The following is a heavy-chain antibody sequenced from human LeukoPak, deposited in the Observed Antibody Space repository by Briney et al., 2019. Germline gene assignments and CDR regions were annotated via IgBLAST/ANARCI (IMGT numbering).Heavy chain of an antibody. V-gene: IGHV4-30-2*01. CDR1: GGSISSGGYS. CDR2: IYHSGST. D-gene: IGHD3-10*01. CDR3: ARAYYYGSGSYYNVGDAFDI. Sequence: SETLSLTCAVSGGSISSGGYSWSWIRRPPGKGLEWIGYIYHSGSTYYNPSLKSRVTISVDRSKNQFSLKLSSVTAADTAVYYCARAYYYGSGSYYNVGDAFDIWGQGTMVTVSS. J-gene: IGHJ3*02.